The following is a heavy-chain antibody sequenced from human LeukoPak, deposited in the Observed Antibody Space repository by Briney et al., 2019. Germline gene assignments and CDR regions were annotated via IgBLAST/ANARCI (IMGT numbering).Heavy chain of an antibody. D-gene: IGHD1-1*01. CDR1: GFTFSDYY. CDR3: AREQRGYYYYYMDV. J-gene: IGHJ6*03. V-gene: IGHV3-11*01. Sequence: GGSLRLPCAASGFTFSDYYMSWIRQAPGKGLEWVSYISSSGSTIYYADSVKGRFTISRDNAKNSLYLQMNSLRAEDTAVYYCAREQRGYYYYYMDVWGKGTTVTISS. CDR2: ISSSGSTI.